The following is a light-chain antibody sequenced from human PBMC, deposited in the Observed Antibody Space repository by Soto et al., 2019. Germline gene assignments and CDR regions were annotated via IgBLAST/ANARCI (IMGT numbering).Light chain of an antibody. Sequence: QSVRTQPASVSGSPGQSITISCTGTSSDVGSHNLVSWYQQHPGKAPKLIIYEGSKRPSGVSNRFSGSKSGNTASLTISGLQAEDEADYYCCSYAGSSTFLFGTGTKVTVL. CDR2: EGS. CDR1: SSDVGSHNL. J-gene: IGLJ1*01. CDR3: CSYAGSSTFL. V-gene: IGLV2-23*01.